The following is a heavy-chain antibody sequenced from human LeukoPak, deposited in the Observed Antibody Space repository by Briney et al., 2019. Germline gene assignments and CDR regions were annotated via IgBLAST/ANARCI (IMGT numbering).Heavy chain of an antibody. CDR1: GFTFSSYG. Sequence: GGSLRLSCAASGFTFSSYGMHWVRQAPGKGLEWVAVISYDGSNKYYADSVKGRFTISRDNSKNTLYLQMNSLRAEDTAVYYCAKSTPPYDFWAPFDYWGQGTLVTVSS. CDR3: AKSTPPYDFWAPFDY. CDR2: ISYDGSNK. J-gene: IGHJ4*02. V-gene: IGHV3-30*18. D-gene: IGHD3-3*01.